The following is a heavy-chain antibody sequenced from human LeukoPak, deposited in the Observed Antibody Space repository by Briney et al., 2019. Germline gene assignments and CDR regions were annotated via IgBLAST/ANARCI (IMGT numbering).Heavy chain of an antibody. CDR3: ARGRTSAGGYSGHDWGDWFDP. CDR2: MNPNSGHT. CDR1: GYTFTTYD. V-gene: IGHV1-8*03. J-gene: IGHJ5*02. Sequence: ASVKVSCKASGYTFTTYDINWVRQATGQGLQWMGWMNPNSGHTAYAQKFQGRVTITRNTSISTAYMDLSSLRSEDSAVYYCARGRTSAGGYSGHDWGDWFDPWGQGTLVTVSS. D-gene: IGHD5-12*01.